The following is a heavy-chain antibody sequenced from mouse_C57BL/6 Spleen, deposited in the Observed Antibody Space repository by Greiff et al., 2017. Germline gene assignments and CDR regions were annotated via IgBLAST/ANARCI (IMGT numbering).Heavy chain of an antibody. CDR2: SRNKANDYTT. V-gene: IGHV7-1*01. D-gene: IGHD2-1*01. Sequence: EVKVVESGGGLVQSGRSLRLSCATSGFTFSDFYMEWVRQAPGKGLAWIAASRNKANDYTTEYSASVKGRFIVSRDTSQSILYLQMNALRAEDTAIYCCARDAEGGYYGNWGGYFDYWGQGTTLTVSS. CDR1: GFTFSDFY. CDR3: ARDAEGGYYGNWGGYFDY. J-gene: IGHJ2*01.